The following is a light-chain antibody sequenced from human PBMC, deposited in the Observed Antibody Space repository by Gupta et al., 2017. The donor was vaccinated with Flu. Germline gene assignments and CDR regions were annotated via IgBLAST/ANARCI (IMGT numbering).Light chain of an antibody. V-gene: IGLV2-14*03. CDR3: SLYTMRL. CDR1: SRDFGTSDL. J-gene: IGLJ3*02. Sequence: QSALSQPASVSGSPGQSITISCTGNSRDFGTSDLVSWYQQHPGKAPTLVIYDVNNRPSGISDRFSGSKSGNTASLTISRLQPEDEADYYCSLYTMRLFGGGTKVTVL. CDR2: DVN.